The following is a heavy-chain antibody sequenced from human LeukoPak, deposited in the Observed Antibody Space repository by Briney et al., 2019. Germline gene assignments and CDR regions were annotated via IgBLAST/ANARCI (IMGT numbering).Heavy chain of an antibody. CDR1: GFTFSSYW. Sequence: GGSLRLSCAASGFTFSSYWMSWVRQAPGKGLEWVANIKQDGSEKYYVDSVKGRFTISRDNAKNSLYLQMNSLRAEDTAVYYCARVFGSYYGGTITYYFDYWGQGTLVTVSS. V-gene: IGHV3-7*01. J-gene: IGHJ4*02. D-gene: IGHD1-26*01. CDR3: ARVFGSYYGGTITYYFDY. CDR2: IKQDGSEK.